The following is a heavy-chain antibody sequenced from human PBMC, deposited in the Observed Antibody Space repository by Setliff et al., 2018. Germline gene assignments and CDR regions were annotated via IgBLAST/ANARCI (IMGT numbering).Heavy chain of an antibody. V-gene: IGHV1-69*13. J-gene: IGHJ5*01. CDR1: GGTFSSSG. Sequence: GASVKVSCKSSGGTFSSSGITWVRQAPGQGLQWLGRFIPILGATNYARNFQGRVTITADESTSTGYMELRSLRSDDTAVYYCARELRSPYWHLDSWGQGTQVTVSS. CDR3: ARELRSPYWHLDS. CDR2: FIPILGAT. D-gene: IGHD3-16*01.